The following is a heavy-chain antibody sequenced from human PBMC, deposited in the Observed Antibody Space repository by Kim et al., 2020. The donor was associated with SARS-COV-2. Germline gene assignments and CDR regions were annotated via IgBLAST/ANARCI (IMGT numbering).Heavy chain of an antibody. CDR3: AKGLQSKRVGDYFDY. J-gene: IGHJ4*02. V-gene: IGHV3-23*01. D-gene: IGHD4-4*01. Sequence: DSVNGRFTISRDNSKNTLYLQMNSLRAEDTAVYYCAKGLQSKRVGDYFDYWGQGTLVTVSS.